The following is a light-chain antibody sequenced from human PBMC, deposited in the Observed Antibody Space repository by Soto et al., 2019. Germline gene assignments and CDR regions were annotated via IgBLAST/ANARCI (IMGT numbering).Light chain of an antibody. V-gene: IGKV1-39*01. CDR1: QSAISY. CDR2: AAS. Sequence: DIQMTQSPSSLSASVGDRVTITCRASQSAISYLNWYQQKPGKAPKLLIYAASSLQSGVPSRFSGSGSGTDFTLTISSLQPEDFATYYCQQSYRTPCTFGQGTKLEIK. J-gene: IGKJ2*02. CDR3: QQSYRTPCT.